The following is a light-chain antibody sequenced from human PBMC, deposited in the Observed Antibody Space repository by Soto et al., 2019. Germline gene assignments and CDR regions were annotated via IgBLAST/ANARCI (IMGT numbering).Light chain of an antibody. CDR3: QRYNSVPIT. CDR2: RAS. Sequence: DIQMTQSPSSLSASVGDRVTITCRASQDIINYLAWYQQKPGTVPKLLIYRASTLQSGVPSRFSGSGSGTDFTLTISSLQPEDDATYYCQRYNSVPITFGQGTRLEI. V-gene: IGKV1-27*01. J-gene: IGKJ5*01. CDR1: QDIINY.